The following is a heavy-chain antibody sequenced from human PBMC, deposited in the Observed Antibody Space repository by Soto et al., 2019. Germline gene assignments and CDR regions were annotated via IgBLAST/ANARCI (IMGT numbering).Heavy chain of an antibody. CDR1: GFSLSTRGEG. J-gene: IGHJ1*01. CDR3: AHRTYYYGSGHVFQH. V-gene: IGHV2-5*01. D-gene: IGHD3-10*01. CDR2: SYWNGDK. Sequence: QITLKESGPTLVKPTQTLTLTCTFSGFSLSTRGEGVGWVRQPPGKAPEWLAFSYWNGDKRYSPSLQSRLTITKGTSEDQVVLTMTNMDPVDTGTYYCAHRTYYYGSGHVFQHWGQGTLVTVS.